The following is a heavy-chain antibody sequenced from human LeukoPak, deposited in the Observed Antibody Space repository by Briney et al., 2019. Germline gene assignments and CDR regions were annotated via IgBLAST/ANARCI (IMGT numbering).Heavy chain of an antibody. Sequence: GGSLRLSCAASGFTFSTYSMNWVRQSPGQGLEGFTSISTTRTCLCNADSVKGRFTLSRDNAKNSLYLQMNSLRAEDTAVYYCARGIYGSGSSWFDPWGEGALVTVSS. CDR3: ARGIYGSGSSWFDP. CDR1: GFTFSTYS. D-gene: IGHD3-10*01. CDR2: ISTTRTCL. J-gene: IGHJ5*02. V-gene: IGHV3-21*06.